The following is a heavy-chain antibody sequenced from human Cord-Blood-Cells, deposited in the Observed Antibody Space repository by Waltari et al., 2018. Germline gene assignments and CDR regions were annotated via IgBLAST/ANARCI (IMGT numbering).Heavy chain of an antibody. J-gene: IGHJ1*01. Sequence: QVQLQQWAAGLSKPSEPLSLTCAVYGASFSGYYWRWIRHPPGKGLEWIGEINHSGSTNYNPSLKSRVTISVDTSKNQFSLKLSSVTAAGTAVYYCATAFPGIAAAGTEYFQHWGQGTLVTVSS. CDR1: GASFSGYY. CDR2: INHSGST. CDR3: ATAFPGIAAAGTEYFQH. D-gene: IGHD6-13*01. V-gene: IGHV4-34*01.